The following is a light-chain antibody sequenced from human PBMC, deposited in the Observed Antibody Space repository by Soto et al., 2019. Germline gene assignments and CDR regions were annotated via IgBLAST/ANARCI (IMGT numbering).Light chain of an antibody. Sequence: DIVMTHSPATLSVSPEERATLSCRASKSVRSNFAWYQQKPGQAPRLLIYGASTRATGIPARVSGSGSGTECTLTFCSLQCEDFSFYDSQRHNNWEAAFDQGTKVDI. CDR2: GAS. J-gene: IGKJ1*01. V-gene: IGKV3-15*01. CDR1: KSVRSN. CDR3: QRHNNWEAA.